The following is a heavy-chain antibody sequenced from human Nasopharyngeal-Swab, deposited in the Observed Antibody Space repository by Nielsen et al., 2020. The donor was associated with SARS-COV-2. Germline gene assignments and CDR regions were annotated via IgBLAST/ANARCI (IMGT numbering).Heavy chain of an antibody. CDR2: ISSSSGYI. CDR1: AFTFSSYN. V-gene: IGHV3-21*01. CDR3: ARGIWDLREDYYYGMDV. D-gene: IGHD1-26*01. J-gene: IGHJ6*02. Sequence: GESLKISCTASAFTFSSYNINWVRQAPGKGLEWVSSISSSSGYIYYADSVKGRFTISRDNAKNSLSLQMNSLRAEDTAVYYCARGIWDLREDYYYGMDVWGQGTTVTVSS.